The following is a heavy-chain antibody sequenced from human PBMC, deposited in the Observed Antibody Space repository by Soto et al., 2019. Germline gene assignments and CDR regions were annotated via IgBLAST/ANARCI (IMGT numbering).Heavy chain of an antibody. J-gene: IGHJ4*02. CDR3: ARDGSLYGSGSSFDY. Sequence: QVQLVESGGGVVQPGRSLRLSCAASGFTFSSYAMHWVRQAPGKGLEWVAVISYDGSNKYYADSVKGRFTISGDNSKNTLYLQMNSLRAEDTAVYYCARDGSLYGSGSSFDYWGQGTLVTVSS. CDR2: ISYDGSNK. CDR1: GFTFSSYA. D-gene: IGHD3-10*01. V-gene: IGHV3-30-3*01.